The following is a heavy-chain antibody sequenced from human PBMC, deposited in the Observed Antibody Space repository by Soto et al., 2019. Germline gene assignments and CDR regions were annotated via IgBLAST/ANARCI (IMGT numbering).Heavy chain of an antibody. D-gene: IGHD4-17*01. CDR2: ISASGSKT. Sequence: GKGLEWVPGISASGSKTYYADSVKGRFTISKDNSKRSLSLQMNSLKDEDTAVYYCAIDATGDFVGAFAFRGQGTTVTVTS. CDR3: AIDATGDFVGAFAF. J-gene: IGHJ3*01. V-gene: IGHV3-23*01.